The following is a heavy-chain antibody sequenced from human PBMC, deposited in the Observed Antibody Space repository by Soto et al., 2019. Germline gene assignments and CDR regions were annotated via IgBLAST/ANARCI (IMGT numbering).Heavy chain of an antibody. J-gene: IGHJ4*02. CDR2: ISGSGGST. CDR1: GFTFSSYA. CDR3: AKAMLEQQLTN. V-gene: IGHV3-23*01. D-gene: IGHD6-13*01. Sequence: GGSLRLSCAASGFTFSSYAMSWVRQAPGKGLEWVSAISGSGGSTYYADSAKGRFPISRDNSKNTLYLQMNSLRAEDTAVYYCAKAMLEQQLTNWGQGTLVTVSS.